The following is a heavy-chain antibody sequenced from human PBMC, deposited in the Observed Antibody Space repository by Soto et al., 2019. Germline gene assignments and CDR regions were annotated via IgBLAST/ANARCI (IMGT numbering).Heavy chain of an antibody. CDR1: GYTFTSNY. CDR3: ARDHSISSSGAWWLDP. J-gene: IGHJ5*02. V-gene: IGHV1-46*01. D-gene: IGHD6-13*01. Sequence: VASVKVSCKASGYTFTSNYIHWVRRAPGQGLEWMGTINPSGGNTNCAQKFQGRVTMTRDTSTSTVYMDLRSLTSEDTAVYYCARDHSISSSGAWWLDPWGQGTLVTVSS. CDR2: INPSGGNT.